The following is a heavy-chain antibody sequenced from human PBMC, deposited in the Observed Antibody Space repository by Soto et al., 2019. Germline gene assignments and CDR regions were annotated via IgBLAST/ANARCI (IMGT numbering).Heavy chain of an antibody. J-gene: IGHJ6*03. CDR1: GFTFSNAW. Sequence: EVQLVESGGGLVKPGGSLRLSCAASGFTFSNAWMSWVRQAPGKGLEWVGRIKSKTDGGTTDYAAPVKGRFTISRDDSKNTLYLQMNSLKTDDTAVYYCTKPPPWSGYYDYYYYYMDVWGKGTTVTVSS. V-gene: IGHV3-15*01. CDR3: TKPPPWSGYYDYYYYYMDV. D-gene: IGHD3-3*01. CDR2: IKSKTDGGTT.